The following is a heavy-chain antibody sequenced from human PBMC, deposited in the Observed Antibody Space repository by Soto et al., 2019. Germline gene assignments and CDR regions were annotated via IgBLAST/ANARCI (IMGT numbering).Heavy chain of an antibody. V-gene: IGHV1-2*02. J-gene: IGHJ4*02. CDR3: ARDLAKGGGSAGFDY. CDR2: INPKSGGT. Sequence: ASVKVSCKASGYTFTGYYMHWVLRSPLQGLEWMGWINPKSGGTMYPQKFQGRVTMTWDTSISTAYMALTRLRSDDTAVYYCARDLAKGGGSAGFDYWGQGTLVTVSS. CDR1: GYTFTGYY. D-gene: IGHD1-26*01.